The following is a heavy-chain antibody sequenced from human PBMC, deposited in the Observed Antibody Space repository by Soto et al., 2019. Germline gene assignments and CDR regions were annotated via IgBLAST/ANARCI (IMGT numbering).Heavy chain of an antibody. V-gene: IGHV3-30*18. J-gene: IGHJ4*02. Sequence: PGGSLRLSCEASGFSFRSYGIHWVRQAPGQGLEWVAVISYDGSDKHYADSVKGRFTISIDSSKNTLYLQMNSLRPEDTAVYYCAKLSQDYYDSSGTRGYWGQGTLVTVSS. D-gene: IGHD3-22*01. CDR3: AKLSQDYYDSSGTRGY. CDR2: ISYDGSDK. CDR1: GFSFRSYG.